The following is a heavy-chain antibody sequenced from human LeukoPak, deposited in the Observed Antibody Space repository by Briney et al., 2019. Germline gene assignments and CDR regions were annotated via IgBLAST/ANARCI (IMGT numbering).Heavy chain of an antibody. J-gene: IGHJ4*02. CDR2: IFYSGST. V-gene: IGHV4-39*01. CDR1: GGSISSSSNYY. Sequence: PSETLSLTCTVSGGSISSSSNYYWGWIRQPPGKGLEWVGSIFYSGSTYYNPSLKSRVTVSVDTSKNQFSLKLSSVTAADTAVYYCARREYYFDHWGQGTLVTVSS. CDR3: ARREYYFDH.